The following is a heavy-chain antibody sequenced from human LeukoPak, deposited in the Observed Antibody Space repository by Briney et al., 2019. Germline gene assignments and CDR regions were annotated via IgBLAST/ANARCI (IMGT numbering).Heavy chain of an antibody. D-gene: IGHD4-23*01. CDR1: GGSFNSYA. V-gene: IGHV1-18*01. Sequence: ASVKVSCKVSGGSFNSYAISWVRQAPGQGLEWMGWISAYNGNTNYAQKLQGRVTMTTDTSTSTAYMELRSLRSDDTAVYYCARDYGGNPLWNYYYYMDVWGKGTTVTVSS. CDR2: ISAYNGNT. CDR3: ARDYGGNPLWNYYYYMDV. J-gene: IGHJ6*03.